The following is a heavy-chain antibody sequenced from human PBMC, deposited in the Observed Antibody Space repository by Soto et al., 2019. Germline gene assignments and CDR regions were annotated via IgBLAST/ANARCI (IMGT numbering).Heavy chain of an antibody. Sequence: TSETLSLTCTVSGGSISSGDYYWSWIRQPPGKGLEWIGYIYYSGSTYYNPSLKSRVTISVDTSKNQFSLKLSSVTAADTAVYYCARERGSSWTYYYYGMDVWGQGTTVTVSS. CDR1: GGSISSGDYY. CDR3: ARERGSSWTYYYYGMDV. D-gene: IGHD6-13*01. J-gene: IGHJ6*02. CDR2: IYYSGST. V-gene: IGHV4-30-4*01.